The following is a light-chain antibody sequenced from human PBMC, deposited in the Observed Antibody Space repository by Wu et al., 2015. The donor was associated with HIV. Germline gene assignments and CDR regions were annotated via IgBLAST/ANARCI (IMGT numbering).Light chain of an antibody. CDR2: GAS. Sequence: EIVLTQSPATLSLSPGERASLSCRASQSFSSSLAWYQQKPGQAPRLLIYGASNRATGIPARFSGSGPGTDFTLSISSLEPEDFAVYFCQQGSDWPLTFGQGTRLEIK. J-gene: IGKJ5*01. CDR1: QSFSSS. CDR3: QQGSDWPLT. V-gene: IGKV3-11*01.